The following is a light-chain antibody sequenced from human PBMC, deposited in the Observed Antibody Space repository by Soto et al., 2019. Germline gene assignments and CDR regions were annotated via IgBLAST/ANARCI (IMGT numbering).Light chain of an antibody. CDR2: AAS. CDR3: QQYDTSPRT. Sequence: EIVLTQSPGTLSLSPGDRATLSCRTGQSLVSGYLAWYQQKPGQAPRILLYAASTRATGIPDRFSGSGSGTDFSLTISSLEPEDFAVYYCQQYDTSPRTFGQGTKVDIK. V-gene: IGKV3-20*01. J-gene: IGKJ1*01. CDR1: QSLVSGY.